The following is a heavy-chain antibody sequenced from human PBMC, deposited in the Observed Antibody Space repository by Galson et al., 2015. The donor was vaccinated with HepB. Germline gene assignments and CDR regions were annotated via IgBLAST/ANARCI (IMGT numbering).Heavy chain of an antibody. CDR2: ISYDGSNK. Sequence: SLRLSCAASGFTFSSYAMHWVRQAPGKGLKWVAVISYDGSNKYYADSVKGRFTISRDNSKNTLYLQMNSLRAEDTAVYYCARDDSGIDYWGQGTLVTVSS. D-gene: IGHD1-26*01. V-gene: IGHV3-30*04. CDR3: ARDDSGIDY. CDR1: GFTFSSYA. J-gene: IGHJ4*02.